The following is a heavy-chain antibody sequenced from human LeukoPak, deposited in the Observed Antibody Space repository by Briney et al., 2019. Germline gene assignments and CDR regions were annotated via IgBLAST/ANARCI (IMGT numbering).Heavy chain of an antibody. V-gene: IGHV1-69*13. CDR3: VRVSRTTMVRGIIPFDS. J-gene: IGHJ4*02. Sequence: SVKVSCKASGGTFSTYAISWVRQAPGQGLEWMGGIIPIFGTANYAQKFQGRVTITADESTSTAYMELSSLRSEDTAVYYCVRVSRTTMVRGIIPFDSWGQGTLVTVSS. D-gene: IGHD3-10*01. CDR2: IIPIFGTA. CDR1: GGTFSTYA.